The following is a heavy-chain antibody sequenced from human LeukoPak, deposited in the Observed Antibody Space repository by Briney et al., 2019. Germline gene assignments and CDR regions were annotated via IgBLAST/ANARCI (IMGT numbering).Heavy chain of an antibody. CDR1: GGSISSGDYY. D-gene: IGHD3-22*01. J-gene: IGHJ1*01. CDR3: ASHDTYHYDSSGYLQH. CDR2: IYYSGST. V-gene: IGHV4-30-4*01. Sequence: SQTLSLTCTVSGGSISSGDYYWSWIRQPPGKGLEWIGYIYYSGSTYYNPSLKSRVTISVDTSKNQFSLKLSSVTAADTAVYYCASHDTYHYDSSGYLQHWGQGTLVTVSS.